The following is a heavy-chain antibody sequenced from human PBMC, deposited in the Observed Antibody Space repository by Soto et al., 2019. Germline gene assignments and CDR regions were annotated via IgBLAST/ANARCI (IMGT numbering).Heavy chain of an antibody. CDR2: IIPIFGTA. Sequence: QVQLVQSGAEVKKPGSSVKVSCKASGGTFSSYSINWVRQAPGQGLEWMGEIIPIFGTANYAQKFQGRVTMTADESTSTAYMVLSSLRSDDAAVYYCARDGGRHSGGIAYLGQGTLVTVAS. CDR3: ARDGGRHSGGIAY. V-gene: IGHV1-69*01. J-gene: IGHJ4*02. CDR1: GGTFSSYS. D-gene: IGHD1-26*01.